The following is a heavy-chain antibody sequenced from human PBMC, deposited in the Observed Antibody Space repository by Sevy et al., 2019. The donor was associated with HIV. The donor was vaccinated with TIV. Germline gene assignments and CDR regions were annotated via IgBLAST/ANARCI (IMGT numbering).Heavy chain of an antibody. CDR3: ARDRGGYYDSSGYLVRIFDY. J-gene: IGHJ4*02. CDR2: IYYSGST. V-gene: IGHV4-61*01. CDR1: GGSVSSGSYY. Sequence: SETLSLTCTVSGGSVSSGSYYWSWIRQPPGKGLEWIGYIYYSGSTNYNPSLKSRVTISVDTSKNQFSLKLSSVTAAETAGYYCARDRGGYYDSSGYLVRIFDYWGQGTLVTVSS. D-gene: IGHD3-22*01.